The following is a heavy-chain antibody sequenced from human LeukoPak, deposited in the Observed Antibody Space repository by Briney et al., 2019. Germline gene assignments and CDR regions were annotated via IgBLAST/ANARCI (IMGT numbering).Heavy chain of an antibody. V-gene: IGHV4-59*01. CDR3: ARDQDGLDY. CDR2: IYYSGST. D-gene: IGHD2-15*01. Sequence: PSETLSLTCTVSGGSISSYYWSWIRQPPGKGLEWIGYIYYSGSTNYNPSLKSRVTISVDTSKNQFSLKLSSVAAADTAVYYCARDQDGLDYWGQGTLVTVSS. J-gene: IGHJ4*02. CDR1: GGSISSYY.